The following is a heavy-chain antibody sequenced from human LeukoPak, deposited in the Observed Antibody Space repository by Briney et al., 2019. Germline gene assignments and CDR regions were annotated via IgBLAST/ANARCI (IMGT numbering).Heavy chain of an antibody. J-gene: IGHJ6*03. D-gene: IGHD5-12*01. CDR2: INPNSGGT. CDR1: GYTFTSYA. CDR3: ARDGWLHYYYYYMDV. V-gene: IGHV1-2*02. Sequence: ASVKVSCKASGYTFTSYAMNWVRQAPGQGLEWMGWINPNSGGTNYAQKFQGRVTMTRDTSISTAYMELSRLRSDDTAVYYCARDGWLHYYYYYMDVWGKGTTVTVSS.